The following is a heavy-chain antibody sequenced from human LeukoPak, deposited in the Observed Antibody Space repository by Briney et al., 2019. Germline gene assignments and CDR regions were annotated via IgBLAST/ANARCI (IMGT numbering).Heavy chain of an antibody. CDR3: AGDWLSQFDY. D-gene: IGHD3-9*01. Sequence: GRSLRLSCAASGFTFSSYAMHWVRQAPGKGLKWVAVISYDGSNKYYADSVKGRFTISRDNSKNTLYLQMNSLRAEDTAVYYCAGDWLSQFDYWGQGTLVTVSS. J-gene: IGHJ4*02. V-gene: IGHV3-30*04. CDR1: GFTFSSYA. CDR2: ISYDGSNK.